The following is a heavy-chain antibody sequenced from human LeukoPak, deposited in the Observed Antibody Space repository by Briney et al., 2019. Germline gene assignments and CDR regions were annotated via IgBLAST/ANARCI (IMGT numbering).Heavy chain of an antibody. V-gene: IGHV3-23*01. CDR2: ISGSGGRT. CDR1: GFTFSDYA. CDR3: AKGMRNIVDP. J-gene: IGHJ5*02. Sequence: GGSLRLSCGTSGFTFSDYAMTWVRQAPGKGLEWVSTISGSGGRTYYADSVKGRFTIPRDSSKNTVYLQMNSLRADDTAVYYCAKGMRNIVDPWGQGTLVTVSS.